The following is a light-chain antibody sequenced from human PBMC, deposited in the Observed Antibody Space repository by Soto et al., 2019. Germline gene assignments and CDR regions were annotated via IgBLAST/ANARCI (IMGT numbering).Light chain of an antibody. J-gene: IGKJ4*01. CDR1: QSVDSY. Sequence: XXRASQSVDSYLVWYQQKGGQARRLLIFGACSGAAGIPGRFGGGGSGTDFTLTITTLEPEDFADYYCQERRSSPLTFGGRTKVEIK. CDR2: GAC. V-gene: IGKV3-11*01. CDR3: QERRSSPLT.